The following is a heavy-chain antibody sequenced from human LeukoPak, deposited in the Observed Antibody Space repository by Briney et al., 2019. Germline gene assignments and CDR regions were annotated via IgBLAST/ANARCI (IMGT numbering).Heavy chain of an antibody. Sequence: ASAKVSCKASGYIFTGYYMHWVRQAPGQGLEWMGWINPNSGGTNYAQKFQGRVTLTRDTSISTAYMELSSLRSDDTAVYYCARDERYDSSGYPFDYWGQGTLVTVSS. J-gene: IGHJ4*02. CDR1: GYIFTGYY. V-gene: IGHV1-2*02. D-gene: IGHD3-22*01. CDR3: ARDERYDSSGYPFDY. CDR2: INPNSGGT.